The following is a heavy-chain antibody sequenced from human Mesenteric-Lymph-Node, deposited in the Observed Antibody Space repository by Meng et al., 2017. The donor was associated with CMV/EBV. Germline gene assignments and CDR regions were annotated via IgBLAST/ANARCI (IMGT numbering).Heavy chain of an antibody. CDR3: ARVLVYCSSTNCFNWFDP. CDR2: IYYSGSP. J-gene: IGHJ5*02. D-gene: IGHD2-2*01. Sequence: SVSSDTYYWSWIRQPPGKGLECIGYIYYSGSPNYNPSLKSRVTISVDTSKNQFSLKLSSVTAADTAVYYCARVLVYCSSTNCFNWFDPWGQGTLVTVSS. V-gene: IGHV4-61*01. CDR1: SVSSDTYY.